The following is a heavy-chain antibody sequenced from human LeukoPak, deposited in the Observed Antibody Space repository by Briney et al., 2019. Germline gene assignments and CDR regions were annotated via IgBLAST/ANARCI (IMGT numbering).Heavy chain of an antibody. CDR1: GYTFTGYY. CDR3: ARAYDFWSGYYPWGYYYYGMDV. J-gene: IGHJ6*02. D-gene: IGHD3-3*01. Sequence: ASVKVSCKASGYTFTGYYMHWVQQAPGQGLEWMGWINPNSGGTNYAQKFQGRVTMTRDTSISTAYMELSRLRSDDTAVYYCARAYDFWSGYYPWGYYYYGMDVWGQGTTVSVSS. CDR2: INPNSGGT. V-gene: IGHV1-2*02.